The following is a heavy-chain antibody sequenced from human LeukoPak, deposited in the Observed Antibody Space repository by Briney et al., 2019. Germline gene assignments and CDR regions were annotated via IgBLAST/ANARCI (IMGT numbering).Heavy chain of an antibody. CDR3: AKGSSSWNPDLGY. V-gene: IGHV3-23*01. CDR1: EFSFSSCA. J-gene: IGHJ4*02. D-gene: IGHD6-13*01. CDR2: ISGSGDST. Sequence: GGSLRLSCVASEFSFSSCAMSWVRQAPGKGLEWVSVISGSGDSTYYTDSVKGRFTISRDNSKNTLYLQMNSLRAEDTAVYYCAKGSSSWNPDLGYWGQGTLVTVSS.